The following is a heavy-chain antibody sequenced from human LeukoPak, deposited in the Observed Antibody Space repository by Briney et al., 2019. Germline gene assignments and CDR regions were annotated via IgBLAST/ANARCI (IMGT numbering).Heavy chain of an antibody. D-gene: IGHD5-18*01. CDR2: IYTSGST. CDR1: GGSISSYY. CDR3: ARLRPVDTAPMDV. J-gene: IGHJ6*03. Sequence: SETLSLTCTVSGGSISSYYWSWIRQPPGKGLEWIGYIYTSGSTNYNPSLKSRVTISVDTSKNQFSLKLSSVTAADTAVYYCARLRPVDTAPMDVWGKGTTVTVSS. V-gene: IGHV4-4*09.